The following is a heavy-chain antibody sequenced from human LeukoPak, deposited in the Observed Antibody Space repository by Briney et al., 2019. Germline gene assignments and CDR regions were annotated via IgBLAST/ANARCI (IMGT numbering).Heavy chain of an antibody. V-gene: IGHV3-30*02. CDR2: ERYDGSSK. Sequence: GGSLRLSCVASGFTFNRFGMHGVRQAPGKGLEWVAFERYDGSSKQYGDPVKGRVTIFRDNSKNTLYLQMNSLRPEDTAMYYCAKDPHYYGSGTQEFDPWGQGTLVTVSS. CDR3: AKDPHYYGSGTQEFDP. CDR1: GFTFNRFG. J-gene: IGHJ5*02. D-gene: IGHD3-10*01.